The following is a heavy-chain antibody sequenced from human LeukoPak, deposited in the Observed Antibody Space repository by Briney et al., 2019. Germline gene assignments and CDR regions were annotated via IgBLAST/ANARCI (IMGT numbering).Heavy chain of an antibody. Sequence: GGSLRLSCAVSGFTFSDYNMNWLRQAPGEGLEWVSCIGTTTDHIYYADSVKGRFTISRDNAKNSLYLQMNSLKVEDTAVYYCAREVVGATPDYWGQGTLVTVSS. D-gene: IGHD1-26*01. CDR2: IGTTTDHI. CDR1: GFTFSDYN. J-gene: IGHJ4*02. V-gene: IGHV3-21*01. CDR3: AREVVGATPDY.